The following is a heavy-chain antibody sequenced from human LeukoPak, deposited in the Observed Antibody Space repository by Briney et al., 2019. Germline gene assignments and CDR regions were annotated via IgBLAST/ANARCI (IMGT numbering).Heavy chain of an antibody. CDR1: GFTFSSYA. J-gene: IGHJ4*02. D-gene: IGHD3-10*01. CDR3: AKDLNRWYYYGSGSSEYYFDY. Sequence: GGSLRLSCAASGFTFSSYAMSWVRQAPGKGLEWVSAISGSGGSTYYADSVKGRFTISRDNSKNTLYLQINSLRAEDTAVYYCAKDLNRWYYYGSGSSEYYFDYWGQGTLVTVSS. V-gene: IGHV3-23*01. CDR2: ISGSGGST.